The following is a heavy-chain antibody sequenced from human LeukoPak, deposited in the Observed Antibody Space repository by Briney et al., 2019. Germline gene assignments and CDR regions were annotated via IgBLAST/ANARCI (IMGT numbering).Heavy chain of an antibody. J-gene: IGHJ4*02. CDR1: GGSISSYY. D-gene: IGHD6-6*01. Sequence: SETLSLTCTVSGGSISSYYWSWIRQPPGKGLEWIGYIHYSGSTNYNPSLKSRVAISVDTSKNQLSLKLSSVTAADTAVYYCARRSSSEYYFGYWGQGTLVTVSS. CDR2: IHYSGST. V-gene: IGHV4-59*08. CDR3: ARRSSSEYYFGY.